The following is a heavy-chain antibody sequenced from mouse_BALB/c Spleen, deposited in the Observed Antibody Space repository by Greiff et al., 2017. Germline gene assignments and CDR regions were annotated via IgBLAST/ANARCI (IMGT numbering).Heavy chain of an antibody. J-gene: IGHJ2*01. Sequence: QVQLQQSGAELVRPGSSVKISCKASGYAFSSYWMNWVKQRPGQGLEWIGQIYPGDGDTNYNGKFKGKATLTADKSSSTAYMQLSSLTSEDSAVYFCAREGKDDDGVDDWGQGTTLTVSS. CDR1: GYAFSSYW. V-gene: IGHV1-80*01. CDR3: AREGKDDDGVDD. D-gene: IGHD2-4*01. CDR2: IYPGDGDT.